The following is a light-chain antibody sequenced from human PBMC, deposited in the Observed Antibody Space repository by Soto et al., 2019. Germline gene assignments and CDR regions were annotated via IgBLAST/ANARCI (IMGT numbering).Light chain of an antibody. V-gene: IGLV2-14*01. CDR3: SSYTSSITPCV. CDR1: SNDVGAYNF. J-gene: IGLJ1*01. CDR2: EVS. Sequence: QSVLTQPASVSGSPGQSITISCTGTSNDVGAYNFVSWYQQHPGKAPKLLIYEVSNRPSEISDRFSGSKSGNTASLTISELQTEDEADYYCSSYTSSITPCVFGTGTRSPS.